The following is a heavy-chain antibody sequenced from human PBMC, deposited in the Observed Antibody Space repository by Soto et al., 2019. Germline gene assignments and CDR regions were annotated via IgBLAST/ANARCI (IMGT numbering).Heavy chain of an antibody. J-gene: IGHJ4*02. D-gene: IGHD1-7*01. CDR1: GGTFSSYA. CDR2: IIPIFGTA. Sequence: QVQLVQSGAEVKKPGSSVKVSCKASGGTFSSYAISWVRQAPGQGLEWMGGIIPIFGTANYAQKFQGRVTMTADESTSISSMELSSLRTVDTAVYYCQSAGITGSTVDFYFDYWCQGSLVTVSS. CDR3: QSAGITGSTVDFYFDY. V-gene: IGHV1-69*01.